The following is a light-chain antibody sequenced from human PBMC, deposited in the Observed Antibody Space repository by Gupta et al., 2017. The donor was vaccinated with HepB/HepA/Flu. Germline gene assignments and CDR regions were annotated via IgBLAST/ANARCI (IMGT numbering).Light chain of an antibody. CDR3: SSYTSSSTVV. J-gene: IGLJ2*01. CDR1: SSDVGGYNY. V-gene: IGLV2-14*03. Sequence: QSALTQPASVSGSPGQSITISCTGTSSDVGGYNYVSWYQQHPGKAPKVMIYDVTSRPSGVSTRSSGSKSGNTASLTISGLQAEDEADYYCSSYTSSSTVVFGGGTKLTVL. CDR2: DVT.